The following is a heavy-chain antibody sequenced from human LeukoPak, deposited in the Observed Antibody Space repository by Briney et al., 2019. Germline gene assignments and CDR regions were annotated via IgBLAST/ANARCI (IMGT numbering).Heavy chain of an antibody. CDR1: GFTFSRYW. CDR2: IKEDGSAK. V-gene: IGHV3-7*02. CDR3: ARVVNGGQGA. Sequence: EPGGSLRLSCAASGFTFSRYWMSWVRQAPGKGLEWVADIKEDGSAKYDVDSVKGRFTISRDNSKNSLYLQMNSLRAEDTAVYYCARVVNGGQGAWGQGTLVTVSS. J-gene: IGHJ4*02. D-gene: IGHD3-22*01.